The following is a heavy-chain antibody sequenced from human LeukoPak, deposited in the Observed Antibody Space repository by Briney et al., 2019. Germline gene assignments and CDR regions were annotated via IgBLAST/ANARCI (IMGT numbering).Heavy chain of an antibody. J-gene: IGHJ5*02. V-gene: IGHV3-21*01. CDR1: GFTFSSYA. CDR3: SPYWFDH. Sequence: NTGGSLRLSCAASGFTFSSYAMIWVRQAPGKGLEWVSSISSTSSHIYYADSVKGRFTISRDNAKNSLYLQMNSLRVEDTAVYYCSPYWFDHWGQGTLVTVSS. CDR2: ISSTSSHI.